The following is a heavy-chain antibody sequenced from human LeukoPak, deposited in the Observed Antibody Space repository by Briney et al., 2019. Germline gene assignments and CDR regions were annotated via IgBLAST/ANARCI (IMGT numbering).Heavy chain of an antibody. CDR3: VRGGYSGYDYSLLPFDY. D-gene: IGHD5-12*01. V-gene: IGHV1-3*01. CDR1: GYTFTSYA. Sequence: ASVNVSCKASGYTFTSYAMHWVRQAPGQRLEWMGWINAGNGNTKYSQKSQGRVTITRDTSASTAYMELSSLRSEDTAVYYCVRGGYSGYDYSLLPFDYWGQGTLVTVSS. J-gene: IGHJ4*02. CDR2: INAGNGNT.